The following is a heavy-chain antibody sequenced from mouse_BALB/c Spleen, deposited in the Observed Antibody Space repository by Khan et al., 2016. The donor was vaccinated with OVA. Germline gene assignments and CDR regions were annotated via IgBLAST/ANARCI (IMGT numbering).Heavy chain of an antibody. J-gene: IGHJ4*01. CDR1: GYIFTSYW. D-gene: IGHD2-10*02. Sequence: VQLQESGAELVRPGASVKLSCKTSGYIFTSYWIHWVKQRPGQGLEWIARIYPGTGSTYYNEKFKGKATLTADKSSSTAYMQLSSLTSEDSAVYCTTRGGYENHAMDDWGQGTSVTVSS. CDR3: TRGGYENHAMDD. V-gene: IGHV1S132*01. CDR2: IYPGTGST.